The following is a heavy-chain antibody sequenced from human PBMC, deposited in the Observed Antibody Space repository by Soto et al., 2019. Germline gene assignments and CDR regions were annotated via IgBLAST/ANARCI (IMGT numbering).Heavy chain of an antibody. CDR1: GGTFSSYA. D-gene: IGHD6-6*01. J-gene: IGHJ6*02. CDR3: ATRSSSSSAYYYYGMDV. Sequence: QVQLVQSGAEVQKPGSSVKVSCKASGGTFSSYAISWVRQAPGQGLAWMGGIIPIFGTANYAQKFQGRVTITADESTSTAYMELSSLRSEDTAVYYCATRSSSSSAYYYYGMDVWGQGTTVTVSS. CDR2: IIPIFGTA. V-gene: IGHV1-69*12.